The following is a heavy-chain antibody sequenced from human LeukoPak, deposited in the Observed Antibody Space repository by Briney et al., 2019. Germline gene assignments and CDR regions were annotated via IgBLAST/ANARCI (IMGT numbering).Heavy chain of an antibody. CDR3: ARDSSWSFVL. D-gene: IGHD6-13*01. CDR1: EFSVGSNY. Sequence: GGSLRLSCAASEFSVGSNYMTWVRHAPGKGLEWVSLIYSGGSTYYADSVKGRFTISRDNSKNTLYLQMNSLRAEDTAVYYCARDSSWSFVLWGHGTLVTVSS. CDR2: IYSGGST. J-gene: IGHJ4*01. V-gene: IGHV3-66*01.